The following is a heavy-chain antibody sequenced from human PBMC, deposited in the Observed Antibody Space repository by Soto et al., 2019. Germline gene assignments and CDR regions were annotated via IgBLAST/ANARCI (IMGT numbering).Heavy chain of an antibody. D-gene: IGHD3-10*01. CDR2: IYYSGST. V-gene: IGHV4-59*01. CDR3: ARAKGLVRGVIITPDAFDI. Sequence: SETLSLTCTVSGGPISSYYWSWIRQPPGKGLEWIGYIYYSGSTNYNPSLKSRVTISVDTSKNQFSLKLSSVTAADTAVYYCARAKGLVRGVIITPDAFDIWGQGTMVTVS. CDR1: GGPISSYY. J-gene: IGHJ3*02.